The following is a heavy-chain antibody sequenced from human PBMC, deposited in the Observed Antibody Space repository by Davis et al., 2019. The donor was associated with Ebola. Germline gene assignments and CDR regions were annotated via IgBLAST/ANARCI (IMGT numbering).Heavy chain of an antibody. CDR1: GGSISSYY. J-gene: IGHJ2*01. CDR3: ARDYYDSSGFLWYFDL. D-gene: IGHD3-22*01. V-gene: IGHV4-39*07. Sequence: MPSETLSLTCTVSGGSISSYYWSWIRQSPGKGLEWIGSIYYSGNTYYSPSLRSRVTMSVDSSKNQFSLELSSVTAADAAVYYCARDYYDSSGFLWYFDLWGRGTLVAVSS. CDR2: IYYSGNT.